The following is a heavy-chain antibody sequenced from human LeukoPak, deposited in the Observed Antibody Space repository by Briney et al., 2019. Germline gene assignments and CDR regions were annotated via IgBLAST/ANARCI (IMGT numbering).Heavy chain of an antibody. V-gene: IGHV3-49*03. J-gene: IGHJ4*02. CDR2: IRSKAYGGTT. D-gene: IGHD3-16*01. CDR3: AQSGSYAAFDY. Sequence: GGSLRLSCTASGFTFGDYAMSWFRQAPGKGLEYVGFIRSKAYGGTTEYAASVKGRFTISRDDSKNSLYLQMNSLKTEDTAVYYCAQSGSYAAFDYWGQGTLVTVSS. CDR1: GFTFGDYA.